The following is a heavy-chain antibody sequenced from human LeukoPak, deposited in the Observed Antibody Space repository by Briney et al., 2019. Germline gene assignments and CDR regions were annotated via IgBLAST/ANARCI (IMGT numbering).Heavy chain of an antibody. Sequence: GGSLRLSCAASGFTFSSYWMHWVRQAPGKGLVWVSRINSDGSGASYADSVKGRFTISRDNAKNTLYLQMNSLRVEDTAVYYCAREGYDYVWQTTEQDGMDVWGQGTTVTVSS. CDR2: INSDGSGA. D-gene: IGHD3-16*01. J-gene: IGHJ6*02. V-gene: IGHV3-74*01. CDR3: AREGYDYVWQTTEQDGMDV. CDR1: GFTFSSYW.